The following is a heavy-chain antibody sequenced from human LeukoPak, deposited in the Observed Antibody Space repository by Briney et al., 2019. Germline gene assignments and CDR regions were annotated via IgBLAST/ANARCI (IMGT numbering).Heavy chain of an antibody. CDR3: ARHFGGDSSGYDDY. CDR2: IYYSGST. Sequence: PSETLSLTCTVSGGSISSSSYCWGWIRQPPGKGLEWIGSIYYSGSTYYNPSLKSRVTISVDTSKNQFSLKLSSVTAADTAVYYCARHFGGDSSGYDDYWGQGTLVTVSS. J-gene: IGHJ4*02. V-gene: IGHV4-39*01. CDR1: GGSISSSSYC. D-gene: IGHD3-22*01.